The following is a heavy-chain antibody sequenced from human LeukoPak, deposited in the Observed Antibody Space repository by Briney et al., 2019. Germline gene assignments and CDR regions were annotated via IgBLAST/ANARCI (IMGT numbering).Heavy chain of an antibody. J-gene: IGHJ4*02. CDR3: TSRSSSSIDY. D-gene: IGHD6-13*01. V-gene: IGHV5-51*01. CDR2: IYPGDSDT. Sequence: GSLKISCKGSGYSFTSYWIGWVRQMPGKGLGWMGIIYPGDSDTRYSPSFQGQVTISADKSISTAYLQWSSLKASDTAMYYCTSRSSSSIDYWGQGTLVTVSS. CDR1: GYSFTSYW.